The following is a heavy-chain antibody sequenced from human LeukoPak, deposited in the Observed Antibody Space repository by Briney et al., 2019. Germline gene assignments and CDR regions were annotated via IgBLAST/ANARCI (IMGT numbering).Heavy chain of an antibody. J-gene: IGHJ4*02. CDR2: IYYSGST. CDR1: GGSISSYY. CDR3: ARHNREDPFDY. V-gene: IGHV4-59*08. D-gene: IGHD1-14*01. Sequence: SETLSLTCTVSGGSISSYYWSWIRQPPGKGLKWIGYIYYSGSTNYNPSLKSRVTISVDTSKNQFSLKLSSVTAADTAVYYCARHNREDPFDYWGQGTLVTVSS.